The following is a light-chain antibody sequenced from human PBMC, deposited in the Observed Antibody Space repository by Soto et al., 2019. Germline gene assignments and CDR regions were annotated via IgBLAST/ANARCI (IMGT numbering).Light chain of an antibody. CDR1: SSDVGRYNY. Sequence: QSALTQPASVSGSPGQSITISCTGTSSDVGRYNYVSWYQQHPGKAPKLMIYEVSNRPSGVSNRFSGSKSGNTASLTISGLQAEDEADYYCSSYTSNSTPWVFGGGTKVTVL. CDR2: EVS. CDR3: SSYTSNSTPWV. V-gene: IGLV2-14*01. J-gene: IGLJ3*02.